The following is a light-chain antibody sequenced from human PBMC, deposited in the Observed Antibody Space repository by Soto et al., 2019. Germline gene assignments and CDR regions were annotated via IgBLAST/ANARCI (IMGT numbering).Light chain of an antibody. CDR3: QQYGDSPQT. Sequence: IVFPQHPGTLSLSPWEIATLSCMASQSVGSSLSWYQQKPGQAPRLLFYGASNRATAIPGRFSGSGFGTDFTLTITRLEPEDFAVYYCQQYGDSPQTFGPGTKVDIK. V-gene: IGKV3-20*01. CDR1: QSVGSS. CDR2: GAS. J-gene: IGKJ1*01.